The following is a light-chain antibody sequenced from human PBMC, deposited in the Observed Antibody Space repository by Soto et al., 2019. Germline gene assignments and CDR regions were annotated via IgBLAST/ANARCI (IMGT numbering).Light chain of an antibody. Sequence: DIVMTQSPDSLAVSLGERATINCKSSQSVLYSSSNKNLLTWYQQKPGQPPKRLIYWASTREAGVPDRFSGSGSGTDFTLTISSLQAEDVAVYYCQQYYSTPITFGQGTRLEI. CDR3: QQYYSTPIT. CDR1: QSVLYSSSNKNL. J-gene: IGKJ5*01. CDR2: WAS. V-gene: IGKV4-1*01.